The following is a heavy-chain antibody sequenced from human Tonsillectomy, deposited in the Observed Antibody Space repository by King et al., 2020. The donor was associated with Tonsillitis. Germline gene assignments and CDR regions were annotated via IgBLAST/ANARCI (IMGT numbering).Heavy chain of an antibody. J-gene: IGHJ1*01. CDR3: VREGDCSTTVCYTSAFLLH. CDR1: GFTFSNYG. Sequence: VQLVESGGGVVQPGRSLRLSCAASGFTFSNYGMHWVRLAAGKGLEWVAVIWYDGSNKYYADSVKGRFTISRDNSKNTLYLQMNSLRAEDTAVYYCVREGDCSTTVCYTSAFLLHWGQGTLVTVSS. CDR2: IWYDGSNK. D-gene: IGHD2-2*02. V-gene: IGHV3-33*08.